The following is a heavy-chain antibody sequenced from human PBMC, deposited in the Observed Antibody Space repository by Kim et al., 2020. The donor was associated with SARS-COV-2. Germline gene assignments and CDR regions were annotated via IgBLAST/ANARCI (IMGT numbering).Heavy chain of an antibody. V-gene: IGHV3-30*18. D-gene: IGHD3-22*01. CDR3: AKVDYHDSSGYRSLYYYYGMDV. CDR2: ISCDGSDK. J-gene: IGHJ6*02. CDR1: GFTFSSYG. Sequence: GGSLRLSCAASGFTFSSYGMHWVRQAPGKGLEWVAVISCDGSDKYYADSVKGRFTISRDNSKNTLYLQMNSLRAEDTAVYYCAKVDYHDSSGYRSLYYYYGMDVWGQGTTVTVSS.